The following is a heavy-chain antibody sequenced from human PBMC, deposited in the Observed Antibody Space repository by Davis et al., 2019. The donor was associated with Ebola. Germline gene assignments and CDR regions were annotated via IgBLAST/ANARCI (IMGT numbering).Heavy chain of an antibody. J-gene: IGHJ6*04. CDR2: ISSSGSTI. Sequence: GGSLRLSCAASGFTFSSYAIHWIRQAPGKGLEWVSYISSSGSTIYYADSVKGRFTISRDNAKNSLYLQMNSLRAEDTAVYYCARDQQLPPVHYYYGMDVWGKGTTVTVSS. D-gene: IGHD6-13*01. CDR1: GFTFSSYA. V-gene: IGHV3-48*04. CDR3: ARDQQLPPVHYYYGMDV.